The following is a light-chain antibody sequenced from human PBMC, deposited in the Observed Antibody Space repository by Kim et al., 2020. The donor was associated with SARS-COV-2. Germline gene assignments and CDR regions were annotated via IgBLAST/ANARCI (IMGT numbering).Light chain of an antibody. CDR1: QTVTTKY. CDR3: QQYGGSPRYS. Sequence: EIVLTQSPGTLSLSPGERATLSCRASQTVTTKYFAWYQQKPGQAPRLLIYGASNRATGVPDRFSGSGSGTDFTLTISRLEPEDFAVYYCQQYGGSPRYSFGQGTKLEIK. J-gene: IGKJ2*01. CDR2: GAS. V-gene: IGKV3-20*01.